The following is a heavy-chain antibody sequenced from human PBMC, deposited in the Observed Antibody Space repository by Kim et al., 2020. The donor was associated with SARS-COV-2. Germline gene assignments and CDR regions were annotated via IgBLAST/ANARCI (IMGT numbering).Heavy chain of an antibody. CDR1: GGSISSSSYY. Sequence: SETLSLTCTVSGGSISSSSYYWGWIRQPPGKGLEWIGSIYYSGSTYYNPSLKSRVTISVDTSKNQFSLKLSSVTAADTAVYYCATPGIAAAGTRPEDAFDIWGQGTMVTVSS. CDR3: ATPGIAAAGTRPEDAFDI. J-gene: IGHJ3*02. V-gene: IGHV4-39*01. D-gene: IGHD6-13*01. CDR2: IYYSGST.